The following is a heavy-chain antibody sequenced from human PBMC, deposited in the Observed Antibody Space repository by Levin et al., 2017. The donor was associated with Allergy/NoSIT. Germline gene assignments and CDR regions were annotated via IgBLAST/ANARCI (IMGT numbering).Heavy chain of an antibody. V-gene: IGHV3-48*01. J-gene: IGHJ1*01. Sequence: ETLSLTCAASGFTFSSYSMNWVRQAPGKGLEWVSYISSSSSTIYYADSVKGRFTISRDNAKNSLYLQMNSLRAEDTAVYYCARDFSLGYCSGGSCYAEYFQHWGQGTLVTVSS. CDR2: ISSSSSTI. D-gene: IGHD2-15*01. CDR3: ARDFSLGYCSGGSCYAEYFQH. CDR1: GFTFSSYS.